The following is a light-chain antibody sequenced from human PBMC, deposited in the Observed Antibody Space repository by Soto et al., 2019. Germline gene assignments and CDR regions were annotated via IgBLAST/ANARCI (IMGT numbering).Light chain of an antibody. Sequence: KVMTQSPAALSVPQRERATLSCRASQSVSSNLAWYQQKPGQAPRLLIYDASTRATGIPARFSGSGSGTEFTLTISSLQSEDFAVYYCHQYNNWPPWTFGQGTKV. J-gene: IGKJ1*01. CDR2: DAS. CDR1: QSVSSN. CDR3: HQYNNWPPWT. V-gene: IGKV3-15*01.